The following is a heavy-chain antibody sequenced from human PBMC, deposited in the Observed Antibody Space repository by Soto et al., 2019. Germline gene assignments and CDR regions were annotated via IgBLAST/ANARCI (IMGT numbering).Heavy chain of an antibody. CDR2: IYYSGST. CDR1: GGSISSYY. Sequence: PSETLSLTCTVSGGSISSYYWSWIRQPPGKGLEWIGYIYYSGSTNYNPSLKSRVTISVDTSKNQFSLKLSSVTAADTAVYYCASLLTDSGYDYGAFDIWGQGTMVTVSS. D-gene: IGHD5-12*01. V-gene: IGHV4-59*08. J-gene: IGHJ3*02. CDR3: ASLLTDSGYDYGAFDI.